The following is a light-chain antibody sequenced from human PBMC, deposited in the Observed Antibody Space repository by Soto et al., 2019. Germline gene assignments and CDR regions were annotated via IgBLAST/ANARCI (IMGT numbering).Light chain of an antibody. CDR2: ANP. V-gene: IGLV1-40*01. CDR3: QSYDTSLRWV. J-gene: IGLJ2*01. Sequence: QSVLTQPPSVSGAPGQGVTFSCIGITSNIGAGFDVNWYQQLPGPAPKLFIYANPNRPSGVPDRFAGSKSGTSASLAITGLQAEDEAYYYWQSYDTSLRWVFAGGTKVTVL. CDR1: TSNIGAGFD.